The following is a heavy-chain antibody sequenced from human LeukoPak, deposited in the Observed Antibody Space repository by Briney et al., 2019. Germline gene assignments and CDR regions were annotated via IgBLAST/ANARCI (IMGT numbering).Heavy chain of an antibody. D-gene: IGHD2-15*01. J-gene: IGHJ4*02. Sequence: GGSLRLSCEASGFTFSSYWMHWVRQVPGKGLVWVSRINSDGSTTTHADSVKGRFTISRDNAKNTLYLQMNSLRAEDTAVYYCARRSYCSGGSCVHSFDYWGQGTLVTVSS. CDR3: ARRSYCSGGSCVHSFDY. V-gene: IGHV3-74*01. CDR2: INSDGSTT. CDR1: GFTFSSYW.